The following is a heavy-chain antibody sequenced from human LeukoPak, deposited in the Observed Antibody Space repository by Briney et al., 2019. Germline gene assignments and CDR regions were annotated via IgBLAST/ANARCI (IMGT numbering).Heavy chain of an antibody. D-gene: IGHD3-22*01. CDR2: INAGNGNT. V-gene: IGHV1-3*01. CDR1: GYTFTSYA. Sequence: ASVKVSCKASGYTFTSYAMHWVRQAPGQRLEWMGWINAGNGNTKYSQKFQGRVTIARDTSASTAYMELSRLRSDDTAVYYCARLNYDSSGSYFDYWGQGTLVTVSS. CDR3: ARLNYDSSGSYFDY. J-gene: IGHJ4*02.